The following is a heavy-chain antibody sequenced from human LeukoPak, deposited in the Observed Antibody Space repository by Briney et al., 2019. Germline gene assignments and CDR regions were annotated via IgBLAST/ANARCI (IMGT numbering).Heavy chain of an antibody. D-gene: IGHD3-22*01. J-gene: IGHJ4*02. Sequence: ASVKVSCTASGYTFTRYYIHGVRQSPGQGLEGRGWMNCNSGDTHYAQRFQGRVPMTRATSISIAYMELSRLTSDDTAVYYCARLVYDTTGGYSYDYWGQGTLVTVSS. CDR2: MNCNSGDT. V-gene: IGHV1-2*02. CDR1: GYTFTRYY. CDR3: ARLVYDTTGGYSYDY.